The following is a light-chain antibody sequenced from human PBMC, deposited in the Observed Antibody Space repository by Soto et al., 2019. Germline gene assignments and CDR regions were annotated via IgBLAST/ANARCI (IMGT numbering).Light chain of an antibody. CDR2: LNSDGSH. CDR3: QTWGAGIYWV. CDR1: SGHSSYA. Sequence: QPVLTQSPSASASLGASVKLTCTLSSGHSSYAIAWHQQQPEKGPRYLMKLNSDGSHSKGDGIPDRFSGSSSGAERYLTISGLQSEDEADYYCQTWGAGIYWVFGGGTQLAVL. J-gene: IGLJ3*02. V-gene: IGLV4-69*01.